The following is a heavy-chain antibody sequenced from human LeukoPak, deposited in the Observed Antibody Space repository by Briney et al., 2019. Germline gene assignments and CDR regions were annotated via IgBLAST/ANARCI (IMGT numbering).Heavy chain of an antibody. CDR2: ISSSGSTI. Sequence: PGGSLRLSCAASGFTFSSYEMNWVRQAPGKGVERVSYISSSGSTIYYADSVKGRFTISRDNAKNSLYLQMNSLRAEDTAVYYCAREWAHGSGSSDYWGQGTLVTVSS. V-gene: IGHV3-48*03. CDR3: AREWAHGSGSSDY. D-gene: IGHD3-10*01. CDR1: GFTFSSYE. J-gene: IGHJ4*02.